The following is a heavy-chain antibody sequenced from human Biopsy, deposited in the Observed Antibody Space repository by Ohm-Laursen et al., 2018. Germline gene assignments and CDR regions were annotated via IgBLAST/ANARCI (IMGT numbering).Heavy chain of an antibody. CDR3: GNEVHGRDY. Sequence: SQTLSLTCAVFGKTFSDYQWSWIRQPPGKGLERIGQINQAGTTNYNPPLKSRVSISADASKYEFSLRLTSVTAADTAVYLCGNEVHGRDYWGLGAQVTVSS. V-gene: IGHV4-34*08. CDR1: GKTFSDYQ. CDR2: INQAGTT. J-gene: IGHJ4*02. D-gene: IGHD2-15*01.